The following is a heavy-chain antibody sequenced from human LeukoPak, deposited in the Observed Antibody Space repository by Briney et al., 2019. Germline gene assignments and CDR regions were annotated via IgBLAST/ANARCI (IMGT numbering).Heavy chain of an antibody. CDR3: ARERSGWYYDY. Sequence: GASVKVSCKASGYTFIGYAMHWVRQAPGQRLEWMGWINVVNGNTKYSQEFQGRVTITRDTSASTAYMELSSLRSEDMAVCYCARERSGWYYDYWGQGTLVTVSS. J-gene: IGHJ4*02. D-gene: IGHD6-19*01. CDR2: INVVNGNT. CDR1: GYTFIGYA. V-gene: IGHV1-3*03.